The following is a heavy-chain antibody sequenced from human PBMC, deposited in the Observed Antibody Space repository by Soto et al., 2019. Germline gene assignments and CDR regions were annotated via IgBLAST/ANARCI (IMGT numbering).Heavy chain of an antibody. CDR3: ARVEGSSYYFRHDC. J-gene: IGHJ4*02. CDR2: IYYSGSS. CDR1: GGSVSDGGFS. Sequence: SETLSLTCTVSGGSVSDGGFSWCWIRQHPGKGLEWIGYIYYSGSSYYNPSLKSRATISIDTSKDQFSLRLGSVTAADTAVYYCARVEGSSYYFRHDCWGRGTLVTVSS. D-gene: IGHD1-26*01. V-gene: IGHV4-31*03.